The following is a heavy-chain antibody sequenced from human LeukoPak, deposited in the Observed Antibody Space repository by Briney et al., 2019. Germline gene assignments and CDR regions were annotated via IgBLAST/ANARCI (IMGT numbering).Heavy chain of an antibody. V-gene: IGHV1-2*02. J-gene: IGHJ4*02. CDR1: GYTFTGYY. CDR2: INPNSGGT. D-gene: IGHD3-22*01. CDR3: ARVAYYDSSGYFDY. Sequence: ASVKVSCKASGYTFTGYYMHWVRQAPGQGLEGMGWINPNSGGTNYAQKFQGRVTMTRDTSISTAYMELSRLRSDDTAVYYCARVAYYDSSGYFDYWGQGTLVTVSS.